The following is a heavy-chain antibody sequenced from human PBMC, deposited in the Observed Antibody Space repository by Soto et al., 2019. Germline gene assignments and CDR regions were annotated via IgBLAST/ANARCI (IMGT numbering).Heavy chain of an antibody. CDR2: IVPMFGTS. Sequence: QERLVQSGAEVRKPGSSVKVSCKVTGGTSTRYAINWVRQAPGQGLEWMGGIVPMFGTSKYAQKFQGRVTITADRSTNIAYMELRILRSEDTAVYYCNRCSEYDFWSGYLWGQGTLVSVSS. CDR3: NRCSEYDFWSGYL. CDR1: GGTSTRYA. D-gene: IGHD3-3*01. V-gene: IGHV1-69*06. J-gene: IGHJ4*02.